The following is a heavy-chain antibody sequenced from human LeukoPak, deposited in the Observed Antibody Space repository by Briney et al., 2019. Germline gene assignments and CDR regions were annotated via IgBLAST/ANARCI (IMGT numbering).Heavy chain of an antibody. Sequence: GGSLRLSCAASGFTFSSYGMHWVRQAPGKGLEWVAVIWYDGSNEYYADSVKGRFTISRDNSKNTLYLQMNSLRAEDTAVYYCAKVSPGGNSFFHYYYMDVWGKGTTVTVSS. CDR3: AKVSPGGNSFFHYYYMDV. V-gene: IGHV3-33*06. CDR2: IWYDGSNE. D-gene: IGHD4-23*01. CDR1: GFTFSSYG. J-gene: IGHJ6*03.